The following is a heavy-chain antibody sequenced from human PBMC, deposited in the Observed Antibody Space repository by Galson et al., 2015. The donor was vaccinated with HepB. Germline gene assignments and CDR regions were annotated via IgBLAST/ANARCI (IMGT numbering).Heavy chain of an antibody. CDR2: IWYDGSNK. J-gene: IGHJ6*03. V-gene: IGHV3-33*01. CDR1: GFTFSSYG. D-gene: IGHD4-17*01. Sequence: SLRLSCAASGFTFSSYGMHWVRQAPGKGLEWVAVIWYDGSNKYYADSVKGRFTISRDNSKNTLYLQMNSLRAEDTAVYYCARDREDYGDPGPYMDVWGIGTTVTVSS. CDR3: ARDREDYGDPGPYMDV.